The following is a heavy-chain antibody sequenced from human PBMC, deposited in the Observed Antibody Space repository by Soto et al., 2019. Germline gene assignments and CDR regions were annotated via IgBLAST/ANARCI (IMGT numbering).Heavy chain of an antibody. V-gene: IGHV1-18*01. CDR2: ISAYNGNT. D-gene: IGHD2-21*02. J-gene: IGHJ4*02. Sequence: QAQLVQSGAEVKKPGASVKVSCKASGYTFTNFGISWVRQAPGQGLEWMGWISAYNGNTNYAQNFQGRVTMTTDTSTSTADRELRSLRSDDTALYYCARGVTPIDYWGQGTLVTVSS. CDR3: ARGVTPIDY. CDR1: GYTFTNFG.